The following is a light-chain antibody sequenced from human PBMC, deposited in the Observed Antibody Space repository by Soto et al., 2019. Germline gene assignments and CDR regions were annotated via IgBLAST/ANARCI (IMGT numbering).Light chain of an antibody. CDR1: QSVSANS. Sequence: EIVLTQSPGTLSLSPGERATLSCRASQSVSANSLAWYQQKGGQAPRLLIYAASTRATGVPDRFSGTGSGTDFALTISRLETDDSAVYYCQQYGGSPFTFGPGTKV. CDR2: AAS. CDR3: QQYGGSPFT. J-gene: IGKJ3*01. V-gene: IGKV3-20*01.